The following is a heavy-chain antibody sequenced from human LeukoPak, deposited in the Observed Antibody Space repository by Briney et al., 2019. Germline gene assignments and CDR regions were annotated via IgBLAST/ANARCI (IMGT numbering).Heavy chain of an antibody. CDR3: AREGAGGYSYGSYGY. CDR1: GGSISSGSYY. V-gene: IGHV4-61*02. CDR2: IYTSGST. Sequence: SETLSLTCTVSGGSISSGSYYWSWIRQPAGKGLEWIGRIYTSGSTNYNPSLKSRVTISVDTSKNQFSLKLSSATAADTAVYYCAREGAGGYSYGSYGYWGQGTLVTVSS. J-gene: IGHJ4*02. D-gene: IGHD5-18*01.